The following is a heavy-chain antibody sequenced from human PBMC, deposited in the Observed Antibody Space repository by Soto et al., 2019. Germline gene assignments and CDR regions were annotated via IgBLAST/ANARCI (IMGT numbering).Heavy chain of an antibody. Sequence: SETLSLTCAVYGGSFSGYYWSWIRQPPGKGLEWIGEINQSGITNYNPSLKSRVTISEDTSKNQFSLKLTSVTAADTAIYYCARGGRGGSRPTNSWGQGNLVTVSS. CDR3: ARGGRGGSRPTNS. CDR1: GGSFSGYY. V-gene: IGHV4-34*01. J-gene: IGHJ4*02. D-gene: IGHD2-15*01. CDR2: INQSGIT.